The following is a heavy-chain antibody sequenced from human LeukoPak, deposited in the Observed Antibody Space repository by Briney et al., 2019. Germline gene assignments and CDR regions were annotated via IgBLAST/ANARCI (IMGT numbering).Heavy chain of an antibody. Sequence: GGSLRLSCAASGFTFSSYAMTWVRQAPGKGLEWVSTITSGLTTYYADSVKGRVTISRDNSNNTLYLQMNSLRAEDTAVYHCAKGRGSSNWYFFDHCGQGTLVTVSS. J-gene: IGHJ4*02. CDR1: GFTFSSYA. CDR2: ITSGLTT. D-gene: IGHD6-13*01. CDR3: AKGRGSSNWYFFDH. V-gene: IGHV3-23*01.